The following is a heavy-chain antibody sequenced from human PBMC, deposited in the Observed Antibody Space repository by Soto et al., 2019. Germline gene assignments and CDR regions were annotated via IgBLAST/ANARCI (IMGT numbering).Heavy chain of an antibody. V-gene: IGHV3-21*01. CDR3: GRVVTPVMGRYGMDV. D-gene: IGHD2-8*01. J-gene: IGHJ6*02. CDR1: GFTFSSYS. Sequence: EVQLVESGGGLVKPGGSLRLSCAASGFTFSSYSMNWVRQAPGKGLEWVSSISSSSSYIYYADSVKGRFTISRDNTKNSLYLQMNSLRAEDTAVYYCGRVVTPVMGRYGMDVWGQGTTVTVSS. CDR2: ISSSSSYI.